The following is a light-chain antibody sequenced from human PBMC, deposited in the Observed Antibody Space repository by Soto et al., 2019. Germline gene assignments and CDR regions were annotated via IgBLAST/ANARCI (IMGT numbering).Light chain of an antibody. CDR2: LGS. CDR3: MQALQSPYT. CDR1: QSLLHSNGYNY. J-gene: IGKJ2*01. Sequence: DIVMTQSPLSLPVTPGEPASISCRSSQSLLHSNGYNYLDWYLQKPGQSPQLLIYLGSNRASGVPDRFSGSRSCTDFTLKISRVEAEDVGVYYCMQALQSPYTFGQGTKLEIK. V-gene: IGKV2-28*01.